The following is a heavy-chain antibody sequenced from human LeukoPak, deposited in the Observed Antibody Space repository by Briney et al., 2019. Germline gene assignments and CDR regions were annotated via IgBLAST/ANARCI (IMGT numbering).Heavy chain of an antibody. CDR1: GFTVGDFG. CDR3: ARRYCSSSTSCSGYSDF. D-gene: IGHD2-2*01. CDR2: IRSRTYGGTT. J-gene: IGHJ4*02. V-gene: IGHV3-49*04. Sequence: PGGSLRLSCTASGFTVGDFGMAWVRQAPGKGLEWVGFIRSRTYGGTTEYAASVTGRFSISRDDSKNSLYLQMNSLKTEDTAVYYCARRYCSSSTSCSGYSDFWGQGTLVTVSS.